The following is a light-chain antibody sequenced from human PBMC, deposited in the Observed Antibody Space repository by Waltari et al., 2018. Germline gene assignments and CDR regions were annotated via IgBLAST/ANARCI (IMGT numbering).Light chain of an antibody. J-gene: IGKJ1*01. CDR1: QSISTW. CDR3: QHYNSYPCT. CDR2: RAS. Sequence: DIQMTQSPAALSASVGDRVTITCRASQSISTWLAWYQQKPGKAPKLLIYRASSVQSGVPSRFSGSGSETEFTLTITSLHPDDFATYYCQHYNSYPCTFGQGTKVEIK. V-gene: IGKV1-5*03.